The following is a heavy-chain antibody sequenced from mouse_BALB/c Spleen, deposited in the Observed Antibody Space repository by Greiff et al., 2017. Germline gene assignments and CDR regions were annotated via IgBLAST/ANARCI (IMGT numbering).Heavy chain of an antibody. D-gene: IGHD2-4*01. CDR2: IDPSDSET. Sequence: QVQLQQSGPQLVRPGASVKISCKASGYSFTSYWMHWVKQRPGQGLEWIGMIDPSDSETRLNQKFKDKATLTVDKSSSTAYMQLSSPTSEDSAVYYCGGGWNDYDGGFAYWGQGTLVTVSA. J-gene: IGHJ3*01. CDR3: GGGWNDYDGGFAY. CDR1: GYSFTSYW. V-gene: IGHV1S127*01.